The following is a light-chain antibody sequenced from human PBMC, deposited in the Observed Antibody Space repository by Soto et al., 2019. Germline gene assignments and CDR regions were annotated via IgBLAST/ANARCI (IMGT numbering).Light chain of an antibody. J-gene: IGKJ5*01. CDR2: DAS. CDR3: QQYGSSHT. CDR1: QSVSNY. Sequence: EIVLAQSPATLSLSPGDRATLSCRASQSVSNYLAWYQQKPGQAPRLLIYDASNRATGIPARFSGSGAGAYFNLTISRLEPADFGVYYCQQYGSSHTFGQGTRLEIK. V-gene: IGKV3-11*01.